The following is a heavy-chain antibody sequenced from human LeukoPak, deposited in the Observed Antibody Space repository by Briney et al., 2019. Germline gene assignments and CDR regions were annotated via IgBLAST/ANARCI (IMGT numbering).Heavy chain of an antibody. CDR1: GFTFSSYG. D-gene: IGHD3-22*01. V-gene: IGHV3-30*18. J-gene: IGHJ4*02. Sequence: GGSLRLSCAASGFTFSSYGMHWVRQAPGKGLEWVAVISYDGSNKYYADSVKGRFTISRDNSKNTLYLQMNSLRAEDTAVYYCAKRNGYYDSSGYSDYWGQGTLVTVSS. CDR2: ISYDGSNK. CDR3: AKRNGYYDSSGYSDY.